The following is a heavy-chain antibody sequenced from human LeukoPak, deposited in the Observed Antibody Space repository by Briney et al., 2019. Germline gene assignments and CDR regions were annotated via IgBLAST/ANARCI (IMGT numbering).Heavy chain of an antibody. Sequence: GGSLRLSCAASGIIFSNYWMHWVRQAPGKGLEWVAVISYDGSNKYYADSVKGRFTISRDNSKNTLYLQMNSLRAEDTAVYYCAREGSAFDIWGQGTMVTVSS. J-gene: IGHJ3*02. CDR3: AREGSAFDI. V-gene: IGHV3-30*03. CDR1: GIIFSNYW. CDR2: ISYDGSNK.